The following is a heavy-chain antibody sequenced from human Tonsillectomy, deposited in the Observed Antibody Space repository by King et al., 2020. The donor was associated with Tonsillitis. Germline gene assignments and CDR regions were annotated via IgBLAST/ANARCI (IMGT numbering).Heavy chain of an antibody. J-gene: IGHJ3*02. Sequence: VQLVESGGGLEQPGGSLRLSCAASGFTLSSYAMSWVRPAPGKGLEWVSESTGSGGRRYYADSVKGRLTNSRDNSKNTLYLQMNSLRAEDTAVYYCAKGARELPHAFDIWGQGTMVTVSS. CDR2: STGSGGRR. CDR1: GFTLSSYA. V-gene: IGHV3-23*04. D-gene: IGHD1-26*01. CDR3: AKGARELPHAFDI.